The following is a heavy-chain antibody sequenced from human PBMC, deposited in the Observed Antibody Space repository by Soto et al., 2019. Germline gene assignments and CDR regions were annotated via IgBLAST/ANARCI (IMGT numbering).Heavy chain of an antibody. CDR2: ISTRSTYT. J-gene: IGHJ6*02. CDR1: GFIFSDYY. V-gene: IGHV3-11*06. Sequence: LRLSCAASGFIFSDYYMSWVRHTPGKGLEWVSYISTRSTYTNYADSVKGRFTISRDNTKNSLCLQMDSLRVEDTAVYYCARDLAWKRGKVGRYYYGMDVWGQGTTVTVSS. CDR3: ARDLAWKRGKVGRYYYGMDV. D-gene: IGHD1-1*01.